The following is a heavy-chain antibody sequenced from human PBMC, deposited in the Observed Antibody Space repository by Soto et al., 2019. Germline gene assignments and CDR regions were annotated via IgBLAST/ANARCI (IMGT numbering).Heavy chain of an antibody. V-gene: IGHV1-69*01. D-gene: IGHD6-19*01. Sequence: QVQLVQSGAEVRKPGASVKVSCKASGGTFSRYPISWVRQAPGQGLEWMGGIIPMFGTANHAQKFKGRVNITADESTSTAYMELSSLRSEDTAMYFCARARAVAGLYHGMDVWGQGTTVIVSS. CDR3: ARARAVAGLYHGMDV. J-gene: IGHJ6*02. CDR1: GGTFSRYP. CDR2: IIPMFGTA.